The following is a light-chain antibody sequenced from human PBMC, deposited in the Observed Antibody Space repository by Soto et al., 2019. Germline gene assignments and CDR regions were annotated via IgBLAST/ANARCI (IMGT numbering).Light chain of an antibody. Sequence: EIVMTQSPATLSVSPGERATLSCRASQSVSINLAWYQQKPGQAPRLVIYGASTRATGIPARFSGSGSGIEFTLTISSLQSEDFAVYYCQQYNNWPLTFGGGTKVEIK. CDR3: QQYNNWPLT. V-gene: IGKV3-15*01. J-gene: IGKJ4*01. CDR2: GAS. CDR1: QSVSIN.